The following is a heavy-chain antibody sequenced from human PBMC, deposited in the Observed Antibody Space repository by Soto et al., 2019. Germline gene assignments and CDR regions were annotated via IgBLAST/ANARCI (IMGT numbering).Heavy chain of an antibody. J-gene: IGHJ3*02. V-gene: IGHV1-3*01. D-gene: IGHD3-22*01. CDR2: INAGNGNT. Sequence: ASMKVSFKASGYTFTSYAMHWVRQAPGQRLDWMGWINAGNGNTKYSQKFQGRVTITRDTSASTAYMELSSLRSEDTAVYYCARGRLKREITMIPRYAFDIWGQGTMVTVSS. CDR3: ARGRLKREITMIPRYAFDI. CDR1: GYTFTSYA.